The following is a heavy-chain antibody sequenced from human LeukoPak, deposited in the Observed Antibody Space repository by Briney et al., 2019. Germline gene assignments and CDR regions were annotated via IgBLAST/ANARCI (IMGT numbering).Heavy chain of an antibody. CDR1: GGSFSGYY. J-gene: IGHJ4*02. D-gene: IGHD3-22*01. CDR3: ASGGFYYDSSGSTDNYFDY. Sequence: SETLSLTCAVYGGSFSGYYWSWIRQPPGKGLEWIGEINHSGSTNYNPSLKSRVTISVDTSKNQFSLKLSSVTAADTAVYYCASGGFYYDSSGSTDNYFDYWGQGALVTVSS. V-gene: IGHV4-34*01. CDR2: INHSGST.